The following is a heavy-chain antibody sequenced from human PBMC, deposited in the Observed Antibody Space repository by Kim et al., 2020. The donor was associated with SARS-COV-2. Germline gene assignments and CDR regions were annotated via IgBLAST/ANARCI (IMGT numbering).Heavy chain of an antibody. CDR2: VYFDGRT. Sequence: SETLSHTCTVSGVSVTGFYWSWIRQTPGKGLEWIGYVYFDGRTSYNPSLKSRVAISIDTSNRQFSLRLSSVTAADTAVYYCARYGGWFGQLTPRDYYYYGLDVWGQGTMVTVSS. CDR3: ARYGGWFGQLTPRDYYYYGLDV. CDR1: GVSVTGFY. J-gene: IGHJ6*02. V-gene: IGHV4-4*08. D-gene: IGHD3-10*01.